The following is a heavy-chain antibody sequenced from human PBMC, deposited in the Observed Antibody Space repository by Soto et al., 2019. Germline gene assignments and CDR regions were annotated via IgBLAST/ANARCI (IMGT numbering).Heavy chain of an antibody. CDR3: ARVSYGDYLAGDYMDV. D-gene: IGHD4-17*01. Sequence: ASVKVSCKASGYTFTSYGISWVRQAPGQGLEWMGWISAYNGNTNYAQKLQGRVTMTTDTSTSTAYMELRSLRSDDTAVYYCARVSYGDYLAGDYMDVWGKGTKVTVSS. CDR2: ISAYNGNT. CDR1: GYTFTSYG. V-gene: IGHV1-18*01. J-gene: IGHJ6*03.